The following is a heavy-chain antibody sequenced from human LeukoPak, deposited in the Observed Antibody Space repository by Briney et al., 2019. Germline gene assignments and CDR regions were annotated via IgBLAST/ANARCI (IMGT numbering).Heavy chain of an antibody. CDR2: INPNSGGT. J-gene: IGHJ6*02. Sequence: ASVKVSCKASGYTFTGYYMHWVRQAPGQGLEWMGRINPNSGGTNYAQKFQGRVTMTRDTSISTAYMELSRLRSDDTAVYYCARETRSSWYYYYYGMDVWGQGTTVTVPS. V-gene: IGHV1-2*06. CDR3: ARETRSSWYYYYYGMDV. D-gene: IGHD6-13*01. CDR1: GYTFTGYY.